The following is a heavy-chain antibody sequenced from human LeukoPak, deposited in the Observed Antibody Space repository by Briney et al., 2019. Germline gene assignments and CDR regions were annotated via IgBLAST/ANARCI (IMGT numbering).Heavy chain of an antibody. D-gene: IGHD3-9*01. Sequence: GGSLRLSCAASGFTFSHYGIHWVRQAPGKGLEWVAIISYDGSNKYYADSVKGRFTLSRDNSKNTLFLQMNSLRAEDTAVYYCAREDILTGYVIWGQGTMVTVSS. V-gene: IGHV3-30*03. CDR3: AREDILTGYVI. CDR2: ISYDGSNK. J-gene: IGHJ3*02. CDR1: GFTFSHYG.